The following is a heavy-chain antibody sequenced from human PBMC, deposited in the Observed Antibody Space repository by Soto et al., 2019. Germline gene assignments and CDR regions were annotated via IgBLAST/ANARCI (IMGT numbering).Heavy chain of an antibody. CDR3: ARPKGIAPAVWYFDL. J-gene: IGHJ2*01. V-gene: IGHV4-59*08. CDR1: GDFISSHY. Sequence: QVQLQESGPGLVKPSETLSLTCTVSGDFISSHYWSWIRQPPGKGLEWIGYVYYDGKTDSSPSLKRRVTISLDTSKNQTSLSLTSVTAADTAVYYCARPKGIAPAVWYFDLWGRGTLVTVSS. D-gene: IGHD2-15*01. CDR2: VYYDGKT.